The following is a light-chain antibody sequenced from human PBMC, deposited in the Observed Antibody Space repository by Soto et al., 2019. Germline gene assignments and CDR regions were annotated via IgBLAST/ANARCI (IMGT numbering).Light chain of an antibody. V-gene: IGKV1-5*01. CDR1: QSISSW. CDR2: DAS. Sequence: DIQMTQSPSTLSASVGERVTITCRASQSISSWLAWYQQKPGKAPKLLIYDASSLESGVPSRFSGSGSGTEFTLTISSLQPDDFATYYCQQYNSLPYTFGQGTKLEIK. J-gene: IGKJ2*01. CDR3: QQYNSLPYT.